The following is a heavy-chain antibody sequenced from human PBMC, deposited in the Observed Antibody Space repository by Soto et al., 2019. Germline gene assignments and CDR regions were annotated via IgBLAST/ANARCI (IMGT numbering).Heavy chain of an antibody. D-gene: IGHD3-9*01. V-gene: IGHV1-69*13. CDR2: IIPIFGTA. CDR1: GGTFSSYA. J-gene: IGHJ4*02. CDR3: AVTYYDILTGDN. Sequence: GASVKVSFKASGGTFSSYAISWVRQAPGQGLEWMGGIIPIFGTANYAQKFQGRVTITADESTSTAYMELSSLRSEDTAVYYCAVTYYDILTGDNWGQGTLVTVSS.